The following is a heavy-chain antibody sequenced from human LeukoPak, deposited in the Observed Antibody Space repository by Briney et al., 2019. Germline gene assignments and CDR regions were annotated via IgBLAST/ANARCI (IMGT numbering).Heavy chain of an antibody. Sequence: GGSLRLSCAASGLTFNSYEMTWVRQAPGKGLEWVSHISSSGRTIYYADSVKGRFTISRDNAKNSLYLQMNSLRAEDTAVYYCASSYDYVWGSYFPYYFDYWGQGTLVTVSS. CDR3: ASSYDYVWGSYFPYYFDY. J-gene: IGHJ4*02. CDR1: GLTFNSYE. V-gene: IGHV3-48*03. D-gene: IGHD3-16*01. CDR2: ISSSGRTI.